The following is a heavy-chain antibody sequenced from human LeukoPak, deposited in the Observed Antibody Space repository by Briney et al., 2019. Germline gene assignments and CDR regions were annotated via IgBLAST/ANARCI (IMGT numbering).Heavy chain of an antibody. J-gene: IGHJ5*02. V-gene: IGHV4-59*01. CDR1: GGSISSYY. D-gene: IGHD3-3*02. Sequence: SETLSLTCTVSGGSISSYYWSWIRQPPGKGLEAIGYIYYSGSTNYNPSLKSRVTISVDTSKNQFSLKLSSVTAADTAVYYCATSPRRALANWFDPWGQGTLVTVSS. CDR3: ATSPRRALANWFDP. CDR2: IYYSGST.